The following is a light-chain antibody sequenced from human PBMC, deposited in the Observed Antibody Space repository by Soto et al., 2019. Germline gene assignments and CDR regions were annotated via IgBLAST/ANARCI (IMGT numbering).Light chain of an antibody. CDR1: SSDVGGYNY. V-gene: IGLV2-14*03. Sequence: QSALTQPASVSGSPGQSSAISCTGTSSDVGGYNYVSWYQQHPGKAPKLMIYDVSNRPSGVSDRFSGSKSGNTASLTISGLQAEDEADYYCCSYTSSNTRVFGTGTKLTVL. J-gene: IGLJ1*01. CDR2: DVS. CDR3: CSYTSSNTRV.